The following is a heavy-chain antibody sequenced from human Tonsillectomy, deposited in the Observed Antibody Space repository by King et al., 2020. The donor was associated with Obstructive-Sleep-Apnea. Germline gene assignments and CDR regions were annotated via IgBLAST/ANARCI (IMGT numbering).Heavy chain of an antibody. Sequence: TLKESGPTLVEPTQTLTLNCTFSGFSISTSGVGVGWIRQPPGKALEWLALIYWDNDKHYSPSLRNRVTLTKDTSKNQVVLSMTNLDPVHTATYYCAHRVEGPNWNAAIFDSWGQGTLVTVSS. V-gene: IGHV2-5*02. CDR1: GFSISTSGVG. CDR3: AHRVEGPNWNAAIFDS. CDR2: IYWDNDK. J-gene: IGHJ4*02. D-gene: IGHD1-1*01.